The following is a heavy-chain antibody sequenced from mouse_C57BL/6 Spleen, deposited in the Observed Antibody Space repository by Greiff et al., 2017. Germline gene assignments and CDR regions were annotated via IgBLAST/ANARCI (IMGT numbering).Heavy chain of an antibody. V-gene: IGHV5-16*01. J-gene: IGHJ2*01. CDR3: ARVNFFYFDY. CDR1: GFTFSDYY. CDR2: INYDGSST. Sequence: EVQRVESEGGLVQPGSSLKLSCTASGFTFSDYYMAWVRQAPEKGLEWVANINYDGSSTYYLDSLKSRFIISRDNAKNNLYLQRSSLKSEDTATYYCARVNFFYFDYWGQGTTLTVSS.